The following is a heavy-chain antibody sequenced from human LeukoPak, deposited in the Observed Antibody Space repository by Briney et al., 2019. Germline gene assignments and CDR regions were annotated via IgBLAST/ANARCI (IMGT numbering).Heavy chain of an antibody. D-gene: IGHD6-13*01. Sequence: ASVKVSCKASGYTFTSYGISWVRQAPGQGLEWMGWISAYNGNTNYAQKLQGRVTMTTDTSTSTAYMELRSLRSDDTAVYYCAGQQLVLDYYYGMDVWGQGTTVTVSS. V-gene: IGHV1-18*01. J-gene: IGHJ6*02. CDR3: AGQQLVLDYYYGMDV. CDR1: GYTFTSYG. CDR2: ISAYNGNT.